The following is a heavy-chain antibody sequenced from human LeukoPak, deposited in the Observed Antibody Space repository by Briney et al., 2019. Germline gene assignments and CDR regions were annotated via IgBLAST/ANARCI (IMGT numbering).Heavy chain of an antibody. J-gene: IGHJ4*02. CDR2: IHSSGST. CDR3: ARGGNYGDS. D-gene: IGHD1-7*01. CDR1: GSSISSYY. Sequence: SETLSLTCTVSGSSISSYYWSWIRQPAWEGLEWIGRIHSSGSTNYNPSLKSRVTMSVDTSKNHLSLKLSSVTAADTAVYYCARGGNYGDSWGQGTLVTVSS. V-gene: IGHV4-4*07.